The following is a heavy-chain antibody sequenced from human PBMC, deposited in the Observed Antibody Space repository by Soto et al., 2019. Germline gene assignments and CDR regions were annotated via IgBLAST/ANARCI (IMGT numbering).Heavy chain of an antibody. J-gene: IGHJ6*02. CDR1: GYSMTSGGYY. V-gene: IGHV4-31*03. CDR3: ATLLGSHQHYYFGIDV. Sequence: QMQLQESGPELVTPSQTLSLICTVSGYSMTSGGYYWSWIRHLPGKGLEWIGYIYYSGGTQFNPSLKSRVSMSVDTSKNQFSLRLSSVTAADTAVYYCATLLGSHQHYYFGIDVWGQGTTVTVSS. CDR2: IYYSGGT. D-gene: IGHD2-2*01.